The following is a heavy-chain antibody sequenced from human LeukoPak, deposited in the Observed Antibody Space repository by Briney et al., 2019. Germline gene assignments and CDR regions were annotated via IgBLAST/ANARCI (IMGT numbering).Heavy chain of an antibody. CDR2: INPNSGGT. D-gene: IGHD6-19*01. CDR3: ALNLVKIAVAPTP. J-gene: IGHJ5*02. CDR1: GYTFTGYY. Sequence: GASVKVSCKASGYTFTGYYMHWVRQAPGQGLEWMGWINPNSGGTNYAQKFQGRVTMTRDTPISTAYMELSRLRSDDAAVYYCALNLVKIAVAPTPWGQGTLVTVSS. V-gene: IGHV1-2*02.